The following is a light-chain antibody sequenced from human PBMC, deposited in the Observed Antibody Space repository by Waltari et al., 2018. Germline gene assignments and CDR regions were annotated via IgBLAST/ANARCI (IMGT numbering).Light chain of an antibody. CDR3: CSYAGSSTFDWV. V-gene: IGLV2-23*02. Sequence: QSALTQPASVSGSPGQSITISCTGTNSDVGSYDRVSWYQQHPGKASKVMISEVSKRPSGVSNRFSGSKSGNTASLTISGLQAEDEADYYCCSYAGSSTFDWVFGGGTKLTVL. CDR1: NSDVGSYDR. J-gene: IGLJ3*02. CDR2: EVS.